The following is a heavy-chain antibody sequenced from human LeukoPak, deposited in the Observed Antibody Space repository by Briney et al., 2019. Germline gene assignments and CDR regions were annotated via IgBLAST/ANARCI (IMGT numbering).Heavy chain of an antibody. Sequence: ASVNVSCKASGYTFTSYYMHWVRQAPGQGLEWMGIINPSGGSTSYAQKFQGRVTMTRDTSTSTVYMELSSLRSEDTAVYYCATTLDYDSSGYPPDYWGQGTLVTVSS. D-gene: IGHD3-22*01. J-gene: IGHJ4*02. CDR1: GYTFTSYY. CDR3: ATTLDYDSSGYPPDY. V-gene: IGHV1-46*01. CDR2: INPSGGST.